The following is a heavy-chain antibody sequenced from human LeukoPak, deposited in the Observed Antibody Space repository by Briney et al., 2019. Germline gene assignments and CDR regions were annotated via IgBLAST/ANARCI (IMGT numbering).Heavy chain of an antibody. CDR1: GGSISSSSYY. CDR2: IYYSGST. J-gene: IGHJ2*01. CDR3: ARWMSAAAQQGAPEYFDL. D-gene: IGHD6-13*01. Sequence: SETLSLTCTVSGGSISSSSYYWGWIRQPPGKGLEWIGSIYYSGSTYYNPSLKSRVTISVDTSKNQFSLKLSSVTAADTAVYYCARWMSAAAQQGAPEYFDLWGRGTLVTVSS. V-gene: IGHV4-39*07.